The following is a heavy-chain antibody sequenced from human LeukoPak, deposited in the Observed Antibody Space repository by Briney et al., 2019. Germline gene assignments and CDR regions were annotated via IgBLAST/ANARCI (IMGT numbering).Heavy chain of an antibody. CDR2: IYHSGST. D-gene: IGHD3-22*01. Sequence: SSETLSLTCTVSGYSISSGYYWGWIRPPPGKGLEWIGSIYHSGSTYYNPSLKSRVTISVDTSKNQFSLKLSSVTAADTAVYYCARGERGYYDSSGYFDYWGQGTLVTVSS. V-gene: IGHV4-38-2*02. CDR1: GYSISSGYY. CDR3: ARGERGYYDSSGYFDY. J-gene: IGHJ4*02.